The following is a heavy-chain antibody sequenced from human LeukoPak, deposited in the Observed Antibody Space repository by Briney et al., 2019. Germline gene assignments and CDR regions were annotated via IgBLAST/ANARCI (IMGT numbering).Heavy chain of an antibody. J-gene: IGHJ4*02. CDR1: GFTFSSYA. D-gene: IGHD5-18*01. V-gene: IGHV3-30*04. CDR2: ILYDGSNK. Sequence: GGSLRLSCAASGFTFSSYAMHWVRQAPGKGLEWVAVILYDGSNKYYADSVKGRFTISRDNSKNTLYLQMNSPRAEDTAVYYCARAIGYSYGYFDYWGQGTLVTVSS. CDR3: ARAIGYSYGYFDY.